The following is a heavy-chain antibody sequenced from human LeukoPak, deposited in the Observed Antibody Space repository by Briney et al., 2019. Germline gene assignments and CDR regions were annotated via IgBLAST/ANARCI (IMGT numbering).Heavy chain of an antibody. CDR1: GYSISSGYY. CDR2: VYHSGSAH. CDR3: ARDGGRSYSDY. V-gene: IGHV4-38-2*02. D-gene: IGHD3-10*01. J-gene: IGHJ4*02. Sequence: SETLSLTCAVSGYSISSGYYWGWIRQPPGKGLEWIGSVYHSGSAHYYNPSLKSRITISLDTSKNQFSLKLSSVTAADTAVYFCARDGGRSYSDYWGQGTLVTVSP.